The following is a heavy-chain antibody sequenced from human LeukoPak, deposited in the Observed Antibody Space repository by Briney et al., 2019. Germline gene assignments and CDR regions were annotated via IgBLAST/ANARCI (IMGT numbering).Heavy chain of an antibody. CDR3: ARHVLNYYDSSGYRI. D-gene: IGHD3-22*01. CDR1: GGSISSYY. Sequence: SETLSLTCTVSGGSISSYYWSWIRQPPGKGLEWIGYIYYSGSTNYNPSLKSRVTISVDTSKNQFSLKLSSVTAADTAVYYCARHVLNYYDSSGYRIWGQGTLVTVSS. V-gene: IGHV4-59*08. CDR2: IYYSGST. J-gene: IGHJ4*02.